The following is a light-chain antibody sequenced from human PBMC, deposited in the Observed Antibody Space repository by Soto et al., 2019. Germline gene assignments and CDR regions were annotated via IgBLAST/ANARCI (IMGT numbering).Light chain of an antibody. J-gene: IGKJ2*01. CDR3: QQYAGSLYT. CDR2: DAS. V-gene: IGKV3-20*01. CDR1: QSIYTK. Sequence: EIVLTQSPGTLSLSPGEGATLSCMASQSIYTKLAWYQKKSGQAPRLLIYDASTRAYGIPDRFSGSGSGTDFSLTISRLEPEDFAVYYCQQYAGSLYTFAQGTKLDIK.